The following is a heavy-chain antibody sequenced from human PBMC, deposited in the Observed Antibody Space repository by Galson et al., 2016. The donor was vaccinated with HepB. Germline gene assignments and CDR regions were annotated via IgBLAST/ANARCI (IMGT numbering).Heavy chain of an antibody. CDR1: GFPFSKYW. V-gene: IGHV3-74*01. D-gene: IGHD6-13*01. Sequence: SLRLSCAASGFPFSKYWMHWVRQAPGKGLVWVSRINTDGSSTTYADSVKGRFTISRDNAENTLYLQMNSLRAEDTALYYCTRVHREGIAAAGFQIWGQGTLVTVSS. J-gene: IGHJ4*02. CDR2: INTDGSST. CDR3: TRVHREGIAAAGFQI.